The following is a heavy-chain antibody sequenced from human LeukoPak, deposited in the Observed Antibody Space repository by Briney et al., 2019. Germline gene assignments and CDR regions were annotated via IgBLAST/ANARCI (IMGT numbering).Heavy chain of an antibody. CDR1: GFTFSRYS. V-gene: IGHV3-48*01. D-gene: IGHD3-22*01. J-gene: IGHJ4*02. Sequence: PGGSLRLSCAASGFTFSRYSMNWVRQAPGKGLEWISYISSSSGTIYYADSVKGRLTISRDNSKNTLYLQMNSLRAEDTAVYYCAKMIAARPGDSSGYAPRWGQGTLVTVSS. CDR2: ISSSSGTI. CDR3: AKMIAARPGDSSGYAPR.